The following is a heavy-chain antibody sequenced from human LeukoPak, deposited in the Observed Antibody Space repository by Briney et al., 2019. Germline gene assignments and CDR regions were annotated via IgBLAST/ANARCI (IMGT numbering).Heavy chain of an antibody. Sequence: TGGSLRLSCAGSGFTFSSYSMNWVRQAPGKGLEWVSSISSSSSYIYYADSVKGRFTISRHNAKKSLYLQMNSLRAEDTAVYYCAREKIEMATIKYYFDYWGQGTLVTVSS. CDR2: ISSSSSYI. J-gene: IGHJ4*02. CDR1: GFTFSSYS. V-gene: IGHV3-21*01. CDR3: AREKIEMATIKYYFDY. D-gene: IGHD5-24*01.